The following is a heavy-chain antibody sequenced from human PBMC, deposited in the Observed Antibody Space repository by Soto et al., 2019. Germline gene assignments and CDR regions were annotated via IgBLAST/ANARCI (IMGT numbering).Heavy chain of an antibody. CDR3: APSGNGYYQFDY. J-gene: IGHJ4*02. CDR2: ISSSGGST. CDR1: GFTFSSYA. Sequence: EVQLLESGGGLVQPGGSLRLSCTASGFTFSSYAMSWVRQAPGKGLDWVSAISSSGGSTSYADSVKGRFTISRDNSKNTLYLQMNSLRAEDTAVYYCAPSGNGYYQFDYWGQGTLVTVSS. V-gene: IGHV3-23*01. D-gene: IGHD3-3*01.